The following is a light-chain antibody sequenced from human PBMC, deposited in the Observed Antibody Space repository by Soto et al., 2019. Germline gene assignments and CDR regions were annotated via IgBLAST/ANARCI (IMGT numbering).Light chain of an antibody. CDR1: QSISSW. CDR3: QQYNSYSYT. CDR2: DAS. Sequence: DLQMNPSPSTLSASVGDRVTITCRASQSISSWLAWYQQKPGKAPKLLVYDASSLESGVPSRFSGSGSGTEFTLTISSLQPDDFATYYCQQYNSYSYTFGQWTKLEIK. J-gene: IGKJ2*01. V-gene: IGKV1-5*01.